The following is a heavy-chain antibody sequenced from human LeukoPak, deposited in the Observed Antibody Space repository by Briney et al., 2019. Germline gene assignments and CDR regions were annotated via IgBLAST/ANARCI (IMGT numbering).Heavy chain of an antibody. J-gene: IGHJ4*02. CDR2: INPNSGGT. V-gene: IGHV1-2*02. CDR3: AKVPLSSSGWDREYYFDY. CDR1: GYTFTGYY. D-gene: IGHD6-19*01. Sequence: ASVKVSCKASGYTFTGYYMHWVRQAPGQGLEWMGWINPNSGGTNYAQKFQGRVTMTWDPSISTAYMELSRLRSDDTAVYYCAKVPLSSSGWDREYYFDYWGQGTLVTVSS.